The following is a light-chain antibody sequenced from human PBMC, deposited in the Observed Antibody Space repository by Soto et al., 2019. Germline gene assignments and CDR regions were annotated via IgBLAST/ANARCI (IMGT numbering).Light chain of an antibody. J-gene: IGKJ5*01. CDR1: QGIDTY. CDR2: AAS. CDR3: QQLNTYPFI. V-gene: IGKV1-9*01. Sequence: DIQLTQSPSFLSASVGDRVTITCRASQGIDTYLAWYQQKPGKAPKLLIYAASFLQSGVSSRFSGSGSGTEFTLTISSLQPKDFAAYYCQQLNTYPFIFGQGTRLEMK.